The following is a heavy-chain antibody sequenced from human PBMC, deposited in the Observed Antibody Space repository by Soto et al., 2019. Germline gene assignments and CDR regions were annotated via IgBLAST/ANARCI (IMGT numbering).Heavy chain of an antibody. CDR2: IWYDGSNK. CDR3: ARVMYYDILTGYLGY. Sequence: QVQLVESGGGVVQPGRSLRLSCAASVFTFSSYGMHWVRQAPGKGLEWVAVIWYDGSNKYYADSVKGRFTISRDNSQNTLYLQMNSLRAEDTAVYYCARVMYYDILTGYLGYWGQGTLVTVSS. J-gene: IGHJ4*02. V-gene: IGHV3-33*01. CDR1: VFTFSSYG. D-gene: IGHD3-9*01.